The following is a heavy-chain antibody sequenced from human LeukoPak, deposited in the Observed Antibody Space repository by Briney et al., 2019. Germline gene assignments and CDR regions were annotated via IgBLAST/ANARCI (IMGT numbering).Heavy chain of an antibody. V-gene: IGHV1-46*01. J-gene: IGHJ6*02. CDR1: GYTFTSYY. CDR2: INPSGCST. D-gene: IGHD2-15*01. Sequence: ASVKVSCKASGYTFTSYYMHWVRQAPGQGLEWVGIINPSGCSTSYAQKFQGRVTMTRDTSTSTVYMELSSLRSEDTAVYYCARELYPVVAATRRHYYYGMDVWGQGTTVTVSS. CDR3: ARELYPVVAATRRHYYYGMDV.